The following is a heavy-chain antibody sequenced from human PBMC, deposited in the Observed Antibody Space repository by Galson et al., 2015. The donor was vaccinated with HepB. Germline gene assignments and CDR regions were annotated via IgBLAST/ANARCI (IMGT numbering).Heavy chain of an antibody. D-gene: IGHD6-19*01. CDR3: ARGGGSGYVSPFDY. J-gene: IGHJ4*02. CDR1: GYTFTSYA. V-gene: IGHV1-3*01. Sequence: QSGAEVKKPGESLRISCKASGYTFTSYAMHWVRQAPGQRLEWMGWINAGNGNTKYSQKFQGRVTITRDTSASTAYMELSSLRSEDTAVYYCARGGGSGYVSPFDYWGQGTLVTVSS. CDR2: INAGNGNT.